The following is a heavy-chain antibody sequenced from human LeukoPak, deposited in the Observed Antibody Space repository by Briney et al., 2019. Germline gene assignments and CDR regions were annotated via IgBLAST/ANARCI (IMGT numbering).Heavy chain of an antibody. D-gene: IGHD6-19*01. Sequence: IPSETLSLTCAVYGGSFSGYYWSWIRQPPGKGLEWIGEINHSGSTNYNPSLKSRVTISVDTSKNQFSLKLSSVTAADTAVYYCARGRFRSGYSSGWYFKSFDYWGQGTLVTVSS. V-gene: IGHV4-34*01. CDR1: GGSFSGYY. J-gene: IGHJ4*02. CDR3: ARGRFRSGYSSGWYFKSFDY. CDR2: INHSGST.